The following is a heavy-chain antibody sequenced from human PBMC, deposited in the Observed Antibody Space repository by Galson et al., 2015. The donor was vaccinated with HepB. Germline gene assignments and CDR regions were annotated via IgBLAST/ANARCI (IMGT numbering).Heavy chain of an antibody. CDR2: ISSSSSYI. V-gene: IGHV3-21*01. CDR3: ARGTVVVVVAALVFDI. Sequence: SLRLSCAASGFTFSTYSMHWVRQAPGKGLEWVSSISSSSSYIYYADSVKGRFTISRDNAKNSLYLQMNSLRAEDTAVYYCARGTVVVVVAALVFDIWGQGTMVTVSS. D-gene: IGHD2-15*01. J-gene: IGHJ3*02. CDR1: GFTFSTYS.